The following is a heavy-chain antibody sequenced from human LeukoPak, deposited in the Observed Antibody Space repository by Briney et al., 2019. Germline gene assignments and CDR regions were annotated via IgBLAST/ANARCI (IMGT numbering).Heavy chain of an antibody. V-gene: IGHV4-59*08. J-gene: IGHJ4*02. CDR3: ARHSTGFYSPFFDF. CDR2: TYHTATS. CDR1: GGSVSSYY. D-gene: IGHD2-15*01. Sequence: SETLSLTCTVSGGSVSSYYWGWIRQFPGKGLDFIGFTYHTATSNYNPSLKSRVRMSIDMSKNALYLNLSSVTAADTAIYYCARHSTGFYSPFFDFWGRGALVTVFS.